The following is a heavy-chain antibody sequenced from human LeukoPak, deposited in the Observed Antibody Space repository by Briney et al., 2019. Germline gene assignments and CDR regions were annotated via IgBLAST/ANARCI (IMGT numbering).Heavy chain of an antibody. CDR3: AKAVASGRSFDY. Sequence: PGGSLRLSCAASGFTFSTYAMSWVRQAPGKGLEWVSTISGSGVYTYYADSVKGRFTISRDNSKSTLYLQMNSLRAEDTAIYYCAKAVASGRSFDYWGQGTLVTVSS. CDR2: ISGSGVYT. J-gene: IGHJ4*02. V-gene: IGHV3-23*01. CDR1: GFTFSTYA. D-gene: IGHD6-19*01.